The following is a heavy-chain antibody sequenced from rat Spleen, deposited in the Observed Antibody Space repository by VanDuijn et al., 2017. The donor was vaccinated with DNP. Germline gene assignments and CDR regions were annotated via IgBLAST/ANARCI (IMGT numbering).Heavy chain of an antibody. V-gene: IGHV5-31*01. CDR3: TRGSSLPGYLDY. CDR1: GFTFNYFW. Sequence: EVQLVESGGDLVQPGGSLKLSCVASGFTFNYFWMAWVRQVPGKGLEWVASITGGGGTTSYPDSVKGRFTISRDNAKNTLYLQMNSLRSEDTATYYCTRGSSLPGYLDYWGQGVLVTVSS. J-gene: IGHJ2*01. D-gene: IGHD1-4*01. CDR2: ITGGGGTT.